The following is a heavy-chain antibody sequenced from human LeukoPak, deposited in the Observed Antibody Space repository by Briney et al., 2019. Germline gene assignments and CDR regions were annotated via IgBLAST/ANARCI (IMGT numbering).Heavy chain of an antibody. CDR2: ISGGSLTT. J-gene: IGHJ4*02. V-gene: IGHV3-23*01. D-gene: IGHD3-16*01. CDR3: AKDGRSAAGEGWGGVDYFDY. CDR1: GFTFSRNA. Sequence: GGSLRLSCAASGFTFSRNAMSWVRQAPGKGLEWVSAISGGSLTTNYADSVKGRFTISRDNSKNTVYLQMNSLRAEDTAVYYCAKDGRSAAGEGWGGVDYFDYWGQGTLVTVSS.